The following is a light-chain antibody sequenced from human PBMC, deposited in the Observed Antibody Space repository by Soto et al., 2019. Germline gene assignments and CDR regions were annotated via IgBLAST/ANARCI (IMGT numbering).Light chain of an antibody. J-gene: IGKJ2*02. CDR2: GAS. Sequence: EIVMTQSPATLSVSPGERATLSCMASQSVSSDLAWYHQKPGQAPRLLIYGASTRATGIPARFSGSGSGTEFTLTISSLQSEDFAVYYCQQYNNWPPCTFGQGTKVDIK. V-gene: IGKV3-15*01. CDR1: QSVSSD. CDR3: QQYNNWPPCT.